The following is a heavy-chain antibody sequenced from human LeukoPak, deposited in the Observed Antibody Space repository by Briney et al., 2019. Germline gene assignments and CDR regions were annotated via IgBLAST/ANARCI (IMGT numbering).Heavy chain of an antibody. V-gene: IGHV3-23*01. Sequence: GGSLRLSCAVSGFTFSSYAMSWVRQAPGKGLEWVSTISGSGGSTYYADSVKGRFTISRDNSKNTLYLQMNSLRAEDTAVYYCAIPSEYSSTPRWFDPWGQGTLVTVSS. J-gene: IGHJ5*02. CDR1: GFTFSSYA. CDR3: AIPSEYSSTPRWFDP. CDR2: ISGSGGST. D-gene: IGHD6-13*01.